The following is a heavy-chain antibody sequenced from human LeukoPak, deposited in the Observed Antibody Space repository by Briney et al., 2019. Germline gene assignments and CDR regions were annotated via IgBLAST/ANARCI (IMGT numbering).Heavy chain of an antibody. CDR3: ARGFSGPNWGKRYFEY. Sequence: ASVKVSCKASGGTLSGYALSWVRQAPGQGLEWMGGIILSADTTNYAPKFPGRVTSTPDESTHTAYMELRRLTSADTAVYFCARGFSGPNWGKRYFEYWGQGTLVTVSS. D-gene: IGHD7-27*01. CDR2: IILSADTT. CDR1: GGTLSGYA. J-gene: IGHJ4*02. V-gene: IGHV1-69*13.